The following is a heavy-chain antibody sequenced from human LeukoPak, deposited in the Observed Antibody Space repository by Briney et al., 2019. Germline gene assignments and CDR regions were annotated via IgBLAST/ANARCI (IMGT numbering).Heavy chain of an antibody. CDR1: GFTFSRYT. Sequence: SGGSLRLSCAASGFTFSRYTINWVRQAPPKELEWVSSISSNRAYIYYADSMECRFTISRDNAKNSLSLQMDSLRAEDTAIYYCAREGGRGSSNLDYFDYWGQGMLVTVSS. V-gene: IGHV3-21*01. J-gene: IGHJ4*02. CDR3: AREGGRGSSNLDYFDY. D-gene: IGHD2-15*01. CDR2: ISSNRAYI.